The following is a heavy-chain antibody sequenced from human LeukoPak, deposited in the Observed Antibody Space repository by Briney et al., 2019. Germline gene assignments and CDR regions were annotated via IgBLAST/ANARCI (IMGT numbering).Heavy chain of an antibody. V-gene: IGHV3-33*02. J-gene: IGHJ5*02. CDR1: GFTLSSFG. D-gene: IGHD5-24*01. CDR3: VRGVGVSRFNYSDP. CDR2: ICIDASDR. Sequence: GRSLRLSCAASGFTLSSFGMHWVRQAPGKRLEWVAVICIDASDRYYAPSAKGRFTISRANSKNTLFLQMNSLTDDAPPSFYCVRGVGVSRFNYSDPWGQGTLVVVSS.